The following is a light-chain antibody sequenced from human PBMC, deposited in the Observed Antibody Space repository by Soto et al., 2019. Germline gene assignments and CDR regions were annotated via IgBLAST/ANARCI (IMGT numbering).Light chain of an antibody. Sequence: DIVMTQSPLSLPVTPGEPASISCRSSQSLLHSNGYNYLDWYLQKPGQSPQLLIYLGSNRASGVNDRLSGSGSGTDFTLKISRVEAEDVGVYYCMKALQTPYTFGQGTKLEIK. CDR1: QSLLHSNGYNY. V-gene: IGKV2-28*01. CDR3: MKALQTPYT. J-gene: IGKJ2*01. CDR2: LGS.